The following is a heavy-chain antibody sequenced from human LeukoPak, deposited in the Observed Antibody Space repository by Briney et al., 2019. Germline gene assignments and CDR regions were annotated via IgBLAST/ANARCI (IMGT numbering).Heavy chain of an antibody. J-gene: IGHJ4*02. D-gene: IGHD2-2*02. V-gene: IGHV3-23*01. CDR3: AKESPYTSPRNYYFDY. CDR1: GFPFSNYA. CDR2: ISGNGGAT. Sequence: PGGSLRLSCAASGFPFSNYAMSWVRQAPGKGLEWVSAISGNGGATYYTDSVKGRFAISRDNSRNTVDLQMNNLRADDTAIYYCAKESPYTSPRNYYFDYWGQGALVTVSS.